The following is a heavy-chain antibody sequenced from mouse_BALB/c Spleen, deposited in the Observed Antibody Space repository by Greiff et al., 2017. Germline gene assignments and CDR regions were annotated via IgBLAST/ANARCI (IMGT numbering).Heavy chain of an antibody. CDR3: ARSGYYVWYAMDY. D-gene: IGHD2-3*01. CDR2: IYPGDGDT. Sequence: VQLQESGAELARPGASVKLSCKASGYTFTSYWMQWVKQRPGQGLEWIGAIYPGDGDTRYTQKFKGKATLTADKSSSTAYMQLSSLASEDSAVYYCARSGYYVWYAMDYWGQGTSVTVSS. J-gene: IGHJ4*01. V-gene: IGHV1-87*01. CDR1: GYTFTSYW.